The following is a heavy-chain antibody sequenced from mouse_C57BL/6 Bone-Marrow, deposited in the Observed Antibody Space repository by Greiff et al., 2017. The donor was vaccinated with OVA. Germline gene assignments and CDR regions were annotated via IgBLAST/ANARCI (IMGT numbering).Heavy chain of an antibody. CDR1: GFSLTSYG. CDR3: AKNPANWGSWFAY. D-gene: IGHD4-1*01. V-gene: IGHV2-5*01. J-gene: IGHJ3*01. CDR2: IWRGGST. Sequence: QVQLKESGPGLVQPSQSLSITCTVSGFSLTSYGVHWVRQSPGKGLEWLGVIWRGGSTDYNAAFMSRLSITKDNSKSQVFFKMNSLQADDTAIYYCAKNPANWGSWFAYWGQGTLVTVSA.